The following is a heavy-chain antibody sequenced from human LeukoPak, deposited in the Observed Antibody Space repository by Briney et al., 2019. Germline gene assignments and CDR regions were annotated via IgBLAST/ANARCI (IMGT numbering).Heavy chain of an antibody. D-gene: IGHD3-3*01. J-gene: IGHJ4*02. CDR2: ISGSGGST. Sequence: PGGSLRLSCAASGFTFSSHAMSWVRQAPGKGLEWVSAISGSGGSTYYADSVEGRFTISRDNSKNTLYLQMDSLRAEDTAVYYCARDRAWNYFDYWGQGTLVTVSS. CDR1: GFTFSSHA. V-gene: IGHV3-23*01. CDR3: ARDRAWNYFDY.